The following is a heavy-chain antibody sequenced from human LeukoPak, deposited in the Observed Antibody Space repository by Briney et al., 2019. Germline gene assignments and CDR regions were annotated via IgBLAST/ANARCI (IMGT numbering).Heavy chain of an antibody. Sequence: PSETLSLTCTVSGGSISSGGYYWSWIRQPPGKGLEWIGYIYHSGSTYYNPSLKSRVTISVDRSKNQFSLKLSSVTAADTAVYYCARSMVRGVKGYFDYWGQGTLVTVSS. J-gene: IGHJ4*02. CDR3: ARSMVRGVKGYFDY. V-gene: IGHV4-30-2*01. CDR2: IYHSGST. D-gene: IGHD3-10*01. CDR1: GGSISSGGYY.